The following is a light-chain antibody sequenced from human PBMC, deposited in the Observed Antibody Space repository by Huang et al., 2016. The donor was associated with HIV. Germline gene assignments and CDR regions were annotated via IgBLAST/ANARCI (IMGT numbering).Light chain of an antibody. Sequence: IQLTQSPSSLSASVGDRVTITCRASQGISNFFAWYQQKPGQAPKLLIYAASTLQSGVTSRGSGGGSGTEFTLTINGLQPEDFGTYYCQQLNSFSFGPGTKVDIK. CDR2: AAS. CDR1: QGISNF. V-gene: IGKV1-9*01. J-gene: IGKJ3*01. CDR3: QQLNSFS.